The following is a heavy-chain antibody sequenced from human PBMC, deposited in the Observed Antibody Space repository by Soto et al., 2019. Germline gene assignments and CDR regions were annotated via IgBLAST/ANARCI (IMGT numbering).Heavy chain of an antibody. Sequence: GGSLRLSCAASGFIFKMYWMHWVRQSPGKGLVWVSRIYNDGTYSDYADSVRGRFTISRDNVNDTLYLQMNNLRAEDSGVYYCTRGPRTISTGTGAYWGQGTQVTVSS. V-gene: IGHV3-74*01. J-gene: IGHJ4*02. CDR2: IYNDGTYS. D-gene: IGHD2-8*02. CDR3: TRGPRTISTGTGAY. CDR1: GFIFKMYW.